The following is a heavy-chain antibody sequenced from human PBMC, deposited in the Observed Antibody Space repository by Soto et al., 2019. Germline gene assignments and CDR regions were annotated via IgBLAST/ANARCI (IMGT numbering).Heavy chain of an antibody. D-gene: IGHD2-2*03. Sequence: SETLSLTCAVYGGSFSGYYWTWIRQPPGKGLEWIGEINHSGSTNCNPSIKSRVTISVDTSKNQFSLKLSSVTAADTAVYFCARLNGYCVSTSCHGYYGMDVWGQGTTVTVSS. CDR2: INHSGST. CDR1: GGSFSGYY. V-gene: IGHV4-34*01. CDR3: ARLNGYCVSTSCHGYYGMDV. J-gene: IGHJ6*02.